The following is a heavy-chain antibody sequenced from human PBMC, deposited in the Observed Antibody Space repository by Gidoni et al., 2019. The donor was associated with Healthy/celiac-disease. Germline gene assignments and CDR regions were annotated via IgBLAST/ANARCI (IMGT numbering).Heavy chain of an antibody. D-gene: IGHD2-21*02. J-gene: IGHJ4*02. V-gene: IGHV3-30*18. Sequence: QVQLVESGGGVVQPGRSLRLSCAASGFTFSSYGMPGVRQAPGKGLELMAVISYDGSNKYYADSVKGRFTISRDNSKNTLYLQMNSLRAEDTAVYYCAKDGGGFGTPAYCGGDCYSQLDYWGQGTLVTVSS. CDR1: GFTFSSYG. CDR3: AKDGGGFGTPAYCGGDCYSQLDY. CDR2: ISYDGSNK.